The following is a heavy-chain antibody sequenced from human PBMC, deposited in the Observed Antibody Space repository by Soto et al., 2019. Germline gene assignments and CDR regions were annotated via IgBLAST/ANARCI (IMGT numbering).Heavy chain of an antibody. CDR2: ISSSSSYI. V-gene: IGHV3-21*01. Sequence: PGGSLRLSCAASGFTFSSYSMNWVRQAPGKGLEWVSSISSSSSYIYYADSVKGRFTISRDNAKNSLYLQMNSLRAEDTAVYYCARDRPYGYAFDIWGQGTMVTVSS. J-gene: IGHJ3*02. CDR1: GFTFSSYS. D-gene: IGHD3-16*01. CDR3: ARDRPYGYAFDI.